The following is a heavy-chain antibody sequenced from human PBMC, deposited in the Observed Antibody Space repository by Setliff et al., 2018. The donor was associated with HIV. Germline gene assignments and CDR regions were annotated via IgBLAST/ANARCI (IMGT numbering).Heavy chain of an antibody. CDR3: ARDRSDRLHFDY. D-gene: IGHD3-22*01. CDR2: IYYSGST. CDR1: GFSLSNGKM. V-gene: IGHV4-39*07. Sequence: LVNPTETLTLTCTVSGFSLSNGKMGVSWIRQPPGKGLEWIGSIYYSGSTYYNPSLKSRVTIPVDTSKNHFSLKLSSVTAADTAVYYCARDRSDRLHFDYWGQGTLVTVSS. J-gene: IGHJ4*02.